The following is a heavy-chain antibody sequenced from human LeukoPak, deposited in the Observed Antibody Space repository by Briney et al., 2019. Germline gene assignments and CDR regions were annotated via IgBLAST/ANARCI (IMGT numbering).Heavy chain of an antibody. Sequence: ASVKVSCKASGYTFSSYGISWVRQAPGQGLEWMGWISAYNGNTNYAQKLQGRVTMTTDTSTSTAYMELRRLRSDDTAVYYCARDLGYSYGNGLDYWGQGTLVTVSS. CDR1: GYTFSSYG. V-gene: IGHV1-18*01. J-gene: IGHJ4*02. CDR3: ARDLGYSYGNGLDY. CDR2: ISAYNGNT. D-gene: IGHD5-18*01.